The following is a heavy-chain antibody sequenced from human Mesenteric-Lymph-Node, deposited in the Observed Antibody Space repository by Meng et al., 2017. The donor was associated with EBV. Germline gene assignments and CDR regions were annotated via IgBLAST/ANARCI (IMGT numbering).Heavy chain of an antibody. V-gene: IGHV1-69*06. J-gene: IGHJ4*02. CDR1: GGTFSTYA. Sequence: QVDPVQSGAEAKKPGSSVEVSFKASGGTFSTYALSWARQDHGQGLEWMGGIIPIFGAANYAQNFQARITITVDKSTSIAYKELSSLRSEDTAVYYCATGYSGYAWDFWGQGTLVTVSS. CDR3: ATGYSGYAWDF. CDR2: IIPIFGAA. D-gene: IGHD5-12*01.